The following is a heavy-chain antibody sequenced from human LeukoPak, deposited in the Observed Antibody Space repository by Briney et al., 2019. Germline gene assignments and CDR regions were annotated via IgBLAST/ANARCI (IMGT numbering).Heavy chain of an antibody. J-gene: IGHJ4*02. CDR1: GGSLSSYY. V-gene: IGHV4-59*01. D-gene: IGHD3-22*01. Sequence: SETLSLTCTVSGGSLSSYYWSWIPQPPGKGLESIGYIYYRGSTNYNPALKSRVTISVDTSKNQYSLKLSSVTAADTAVYYCARETPYYDSSGPIDYWGQGTLVTVSS. CDR3: ARETPYYDSSGPIDY. CDR2: IYYRGST.